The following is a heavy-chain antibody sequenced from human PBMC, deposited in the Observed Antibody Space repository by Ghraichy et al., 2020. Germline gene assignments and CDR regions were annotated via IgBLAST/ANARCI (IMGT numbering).Heavy chain of an antibody. CDR3: ARKGGSCGGDCFSEFDL. J-gene: IGHJ2*01. D-gene: IGHD2-21*02. V-gene: IGHV3-48*02. Sequence: GGSLRLSCVASGFTFTHYAIHCVPQAPGKGLEFVSYHANGKRPTIYYAGAVRGRFTISRDNGRNSVYLQKNRLREEDTAVYYGARKGGSCGGDCFSEFDLWGSGTRVTVSS. CDR1: GFTFTHYA. CDR2: HANGKRPTI.